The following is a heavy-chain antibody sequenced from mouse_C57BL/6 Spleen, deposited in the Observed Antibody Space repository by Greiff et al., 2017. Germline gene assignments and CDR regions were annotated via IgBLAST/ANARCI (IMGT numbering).Heavy chain of an antibody. V-gene: IGHV14-3*01. Sequence: VQLQQSVAELVRPGASVKLSCTASGFTIKNTYMHWVQQRPEQGLEWIGRIDPANGNTKYAPKFQGKATITADTSSNTAYLQLSSLTSEDTAIYECAWGDYGSSPRDYWGQGTTLTVSA. J-gene: IGHJ2*01. CDR2: IDPANGNT. CDR1: GFTIKNTY. CDR3: AWGDYGSSPRDY. D-gene: IGHD1-1*01.